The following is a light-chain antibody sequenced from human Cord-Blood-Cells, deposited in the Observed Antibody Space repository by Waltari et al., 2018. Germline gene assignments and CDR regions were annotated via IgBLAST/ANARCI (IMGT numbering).Light chain of an antibody. V-gene: IGLV2-11*01. J-gene: IGLJ3*02. CDR2: DVS. CDR3: CSYAGSYTWV. Sequence: QASLTQPRPVSGAPGQSVTISCTGTSRDGGGYKYVLWYQQHPGKAPKLTIYDVSKRPSGVPDRFSGSKSGNTASLTISGLQAEDEADYYCCSYAGSYTWVFGGGTKLTVL. CDR1: SRDGGGYKY.